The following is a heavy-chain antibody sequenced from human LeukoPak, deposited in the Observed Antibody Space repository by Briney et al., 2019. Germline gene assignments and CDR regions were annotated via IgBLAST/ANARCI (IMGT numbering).Heavy chain of an antibody. J-gene: IGHJ4*02. CDR3: ARDDTGIAVAGPLFDN. CDR1: GFTFSSYW. CDR2: INTDGSST. Sequence: GGSLRLSCAASGFTFSSYWMHWVRQAPGKGLVWVSRINTDGSSTSYADSVKGRFTISRDNAKNTLYLQMNSLRAEDTAVYYCARDDTGIAVAGPLFDNWGQGTLVTVSS. V-gene: IGHV3-74*01. D-gene: IGHD6-19*01.